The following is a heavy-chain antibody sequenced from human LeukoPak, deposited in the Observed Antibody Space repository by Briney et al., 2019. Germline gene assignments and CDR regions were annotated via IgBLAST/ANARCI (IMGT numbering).Heavy chain of an antibody. Sequence: SETLSLTCTVSGGSISSYYWSWIRQPPGKGLEWIGYIYYSGSTNYNPSLKSRVTISVDTSKNQFSLKLSSVTAADTAVYYCARVQGYSGYGSATDWGQGTLVTVSS. CDR3: ARVQGYSGYGSATD. D-gene: IGHD5-12*01. V-gene: IGHV4-59*01. J-gene: IGHJ4*02. CDR1: GGSISSYY. CDR2: IYYSGST.